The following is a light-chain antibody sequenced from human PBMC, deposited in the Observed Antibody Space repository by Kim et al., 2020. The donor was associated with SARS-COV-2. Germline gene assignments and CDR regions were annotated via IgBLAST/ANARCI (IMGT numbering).Light chain of an antibody. J-gene: IGLJ2*01. CDR3: NSWDSSGYVI. Sequence: SSELTQDPALSVALGQTVRITCQGDSLRKYYGSWYQPKPGQAPILVMSGKNTRPSGIPDRFSGSSSGNTASLTIAGAQAEDEADYYCNSWDSSGYVIFGGGTKLTVL. CDR1: SLRKYY. V-gene: IGLV3-19*01. CDR2: GKN.